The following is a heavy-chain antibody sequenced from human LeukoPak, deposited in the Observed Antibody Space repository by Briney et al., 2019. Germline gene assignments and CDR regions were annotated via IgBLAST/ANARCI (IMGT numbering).Heavy chain of an antibody. D-gene: IGHD3-10*01. CDR1: GYTFTSYD. V-gene: IGHV1-2*02. J-gene: IGHJ5*02. CDR2: INPNSGGT. Sequence: ASVKVSCKASGYTFTSYDINWVRQATGQGLEWMGWINPNSGGTNYAQKFQGRVTMTRDTSISTAYMELSRLRSDDTAVYYCAHIRGQSTWGQGTLVTVSS. CDR3: AHIRGQST.